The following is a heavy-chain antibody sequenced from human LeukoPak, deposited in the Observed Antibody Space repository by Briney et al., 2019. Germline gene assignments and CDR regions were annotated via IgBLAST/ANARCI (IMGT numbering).Heavy chain of an antibody. CDR3: ARDGDFWSCYPMNFFFDY. V-gene: IGHV3-7*01. J-gene: IGHJ4*02. D-gene: IGHD3-3*01. CDR1: GFRFSRYW. CDR2: IKEDGSEK. Sequence: GGSLRLSCAASGFRFSRYWMSWVRQAPGKGLEWVANIKEDGSEKNHVGSVKGRFTISRDNAQDSLFLQMNSLRVEDTAVYYCARDGDFWSCYPMNFFFDYWGQGTLVTVSS.